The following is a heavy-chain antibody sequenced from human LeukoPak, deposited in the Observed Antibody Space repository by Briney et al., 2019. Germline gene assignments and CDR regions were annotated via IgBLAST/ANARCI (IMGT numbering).Heavy chain of an antibody. J-gene: IGHJ4*02. CDR2: ISSDANNK. Sequence: GGSLRLSCAASGFTFNIYSMNWVRQAPGKGLEWVGVISSDANNKYYAESVKGRFTISRDNSKNTLYLQMNSLKTEDTALYYCAKKASLVRGENYLDFWGQGTLVTVSS. D-gene: IGHD3-10*01. V-gene: IGHV3-30*18. CDR1: GFTFNIYS. CDR3: AKKASLVRGENYLDF.